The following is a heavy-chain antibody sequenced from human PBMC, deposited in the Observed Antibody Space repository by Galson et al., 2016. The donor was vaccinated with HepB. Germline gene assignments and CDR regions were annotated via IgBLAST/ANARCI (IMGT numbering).Heavy chain of an antibody. J-gene: IGHJ4*02. Sequence: SLRLSCAASGFTFTSHWLSWIRQAPGKGLERVANIKEDGSVKNYVDSVRGRFTISRDNAKNSLYLQMNSLRAEDTAVYYCARDMYTTARDYWGQGTLVTVS. D-gene: IGHD2/OR15-2a*01. CDR1: GFTFTSHW. V-gene: IGHV3-7*01. CDR3: ARDMYTTARDY. CDR2: IKEDGSVK.